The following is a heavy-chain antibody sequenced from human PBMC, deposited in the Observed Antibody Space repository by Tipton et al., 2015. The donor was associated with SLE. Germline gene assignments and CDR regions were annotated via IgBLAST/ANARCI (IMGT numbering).Heavy chain of an antibody. V-gene: IGHV4-4*07. Sequence: TLSLTCTVSGGSLNNHFCSWFRQSAGKGLEWIGRVSPSGGTNYNPSLKSRVTISVDTSKNQFFLELRSVTAADTAVYYCARGRGSGYYRYFDYWGQGALVTVSS. J-gene: IGHJ4*02. D-gene: IGHD5-12*01. CDR1: GGSLNNHF. CDR2: VSPSGGT. CDR3: ARGRGSGYYRYFDY.